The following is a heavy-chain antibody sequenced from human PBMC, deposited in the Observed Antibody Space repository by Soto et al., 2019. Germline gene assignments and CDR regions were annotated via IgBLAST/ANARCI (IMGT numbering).Heavy chain of an antibody. CDR1: RCKFISYC. Sequence: GESLRIRYKGFRCKFISYCIAWVRQKTGEGLEWMGIIYPGDSDTRYSPSFQGQVTISADKSISTAYLQWSSLKASDTAMYYCASLWPRTYYYGLGIWGQGTMVT. V-gene: IGHV5-51*01. D-gene: IGHD3-10*01. CDR2: IYPGDSDT. CDR3: ASLWPRTYYYGLGI. J-gene: IGHJ3*02.